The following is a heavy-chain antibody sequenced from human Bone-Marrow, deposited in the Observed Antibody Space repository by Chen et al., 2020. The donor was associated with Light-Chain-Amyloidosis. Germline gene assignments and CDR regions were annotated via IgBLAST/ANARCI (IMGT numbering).Heavy chain of an antibody. CDR3: AKEPSRHMVRGEPELDY. Sequence: GGGVVQPGGSLRLSCAASGFTFSSYGMHWVRQAPGKGLEWVAFIRYDGSNKYYADSVKGRFTISRDNSKNTLYLQMNSLRAEDTAGYYCAKEPSRHMVRGEPELDYWCHGTLVTVSS. J-gene: IGHJ4*01. CDR1: GFTFSSYG. D-gene: IGHD3-10*01. CDR2: IRYDGSNK. V-gene: IGHV3-30*02.